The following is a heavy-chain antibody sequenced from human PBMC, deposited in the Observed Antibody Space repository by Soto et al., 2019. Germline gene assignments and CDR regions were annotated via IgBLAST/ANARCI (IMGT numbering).Heavy chain of an antibody. D-gene: IGHD6-13*01. V-gene: IGHV3-48*01. Sequence: PGGSLRLSCAASGFTFSSYSMNWVRQAPGKGLEWVSYISSSSSTIYYADSVKGRFTISRDSAKNSLYLQMNSLRAEDTAVYYCARDPEYSSSWNKFDYWGQGTLVTVSS. J-gene: IGHJ4*02. CDR2: ISSSSSTI. CDR3: ARDPEYSSSWNKFDY. CDR1: GFTFSSYS.